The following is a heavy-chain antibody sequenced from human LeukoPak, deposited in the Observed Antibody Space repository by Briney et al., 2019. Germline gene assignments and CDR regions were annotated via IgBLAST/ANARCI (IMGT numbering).Heavy chain of an antibody. V-gene: IGHV4-59*01. D-gene: IGHD6-13*01. Sequence: SETLSLTCTVSGGSISSYYWSWIRQPPGKGLEWIGYTYYSGSTNYNPSLKSRVTISVDTSKNQFSLKLSSVTAADTAVYYCARGAGTSDAFDIWGQGTMVTVSS. CDR2: TYYSGST. CDR1: GGSISSYY. CDR3: ARGAGTSDAFDI. J-gene: IGHJ3*02.